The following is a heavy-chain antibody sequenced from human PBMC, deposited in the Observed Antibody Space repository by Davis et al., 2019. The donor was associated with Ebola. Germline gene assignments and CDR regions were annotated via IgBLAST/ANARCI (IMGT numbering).Heavy chain of an antibody. CDR3: ARAKDYFDSRGRRFYFDF. CDR2: VCQNEDT. D-gene: IGHD3-22*01. V-gene: IGHV4-4*02. Sequence: MPSETLSLTCVVSGGSLTSPNWWTCVRQPPGKGLEWIGEVCQNEDTNYNPSLKSRVSISVDNSKNQFSLNLNSVTAADTAVYYCARAKDYFDSRGRRFYFDFWGQGALVTVSS. J-gene: IGHJ4*02. CDR1: GGSLTSPNW.